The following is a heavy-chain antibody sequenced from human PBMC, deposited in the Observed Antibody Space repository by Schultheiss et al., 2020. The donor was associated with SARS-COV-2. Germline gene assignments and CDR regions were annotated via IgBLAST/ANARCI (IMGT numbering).Heavy chain of an antibody. CDR2: IYYSGST. V-gene: IGHV4-30-4*01. J-gene: IGHJ3*02. Sequence: LRLSCTVSGGSISSGDYYWSWIRQPPGKGLEWIGYIYYSGSTYYNPSLKSRVTISVDTSKNQFSLKLSSVTAADTAVYYCARGPGRELLTRDAFDIWGQGTMVTVSS. D-gene: IGHD1-7*01. CDR1: GGSISSGDYY. CDR3: ARGPGRELLTRDAFDI.